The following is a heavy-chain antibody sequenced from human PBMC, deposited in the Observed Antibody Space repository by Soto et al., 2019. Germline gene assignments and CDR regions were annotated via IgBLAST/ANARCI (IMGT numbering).Heavy chain of an antibody. CDR3: ARGVLRYFDWLPPPYYYYGMDV. V-gene: IGHV3-64*01. D-gene: IGHD3-9*01. J-gene: IGHJ6*02. CDR1: GCTFISYA. Sequence: GSLRLSCAASGCTFISYAMHWVRQAPGKGLEYVSAISSNGGSTYYANSVKGRFTISRDNSKNTLYLQMGSLRAEDMAVYYCARGVLRYFDWLPPPYYYYGMDVWGQGTTVTVSS. CDR2: ISSNGGST.